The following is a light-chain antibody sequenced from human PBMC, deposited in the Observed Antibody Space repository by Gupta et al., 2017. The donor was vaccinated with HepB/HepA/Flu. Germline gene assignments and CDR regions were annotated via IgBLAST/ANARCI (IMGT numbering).Light chain of an antibody. CDR3: SAKTVTNTLG. J-gene: IGLJ2*01. CDR2: DVS. CDR1: SSDVGAYNY. V-gene: IGLV2-14*03. Sequence: QSALTQPASVSGSPGQSITISCTGTSSDVGAYNYVSWYQQHPGKAPKLMLYDVSSRLPGISVRFSGSKSGNTASLTISGLQAEDEAGYYCSAKTVTNTLGFGGGTKLTVL.